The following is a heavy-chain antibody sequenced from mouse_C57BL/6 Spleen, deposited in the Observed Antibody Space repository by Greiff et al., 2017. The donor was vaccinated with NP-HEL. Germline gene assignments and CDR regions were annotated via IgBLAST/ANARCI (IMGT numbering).Heavy chain of an antibody. CDR1: GFTFSSYA. V-gene: IGHV5-4*01. D-gene: IGHD1-1*01. CDR2: ISDGGSYT. CDR3: ARDGYGSSYVGYFDV. J-gene: IGHJ1*03. Sequence: EVKVEESGGGLVKPGGSLKLSCAASGFTFSSYAMSWVRQTPEKRLEWVATISDGGSYTYYPDNVKGRFTISRDNAKNNLYLQMSHLKSEDTAMYYCARDGYGSSYVGYFDVWGTGTTVTVSS.